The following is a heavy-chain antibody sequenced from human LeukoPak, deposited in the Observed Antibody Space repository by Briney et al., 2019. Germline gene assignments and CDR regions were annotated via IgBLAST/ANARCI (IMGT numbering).Heavy chain of an antibody. V-gene: IGHV4-59*01. CDR1: GGSISTYY. Sequence: SETLSLTCAVSGGSISTYYWSWIRQPVGKGLEWIGYIYYNESTNYNPSVKSRVTISADTSKNQFSLKLRSVTAADTAVYYCARGRWLVNYWGQGTLVTVSS. J-gene: IGHJ4*02. CDR3: ARGRWLVNY. D-gene: IGHD6-19*01. CDR2: IYYNEST.